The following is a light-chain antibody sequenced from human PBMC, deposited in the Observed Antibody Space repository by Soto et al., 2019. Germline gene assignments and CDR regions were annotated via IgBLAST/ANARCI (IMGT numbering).Light chain of an antibody. CDR1: QSISSW. J-gene: IGKJ1*01. CDR3: QQYNSYPWT. Sequence: DIPMTQSPSTVSASVGDRVTITCRASQSISSWLAWYQQKPGKAPKLLIYDASSLESGVPSRFSGSGSGTEFTLTISSLQPDDFATYYCQQYNSYPWTFGQGTKVDIK. V-gene: IGKV1-5*01. CDR2: DAS.